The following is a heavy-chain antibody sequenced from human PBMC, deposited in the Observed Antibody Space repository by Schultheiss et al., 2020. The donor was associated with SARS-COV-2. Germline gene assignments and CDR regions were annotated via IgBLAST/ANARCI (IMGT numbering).Heavy chain of an antibody. CDR3: TRIGGYSYGHDGMDV. D-gene: IGHD5-18*01. Sequence: GGSLRLSCAASGFTFSSYAMHWVRQAPGKGLEWVGRIRSKANSYATAYAASVKGRFTISRDDSKNTAYLQMNSLKTEDTAVYYCTRIGGYSYGHDGMDVWGQGTTVTVSS. J-gene: IGHJ6*02. CDR1: GFTFSSYA. CDR2: IRSKANSYAT. V-gene: IGHV3-73*01.